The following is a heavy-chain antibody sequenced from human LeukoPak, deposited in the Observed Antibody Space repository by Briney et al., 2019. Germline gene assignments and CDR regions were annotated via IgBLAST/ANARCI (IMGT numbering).Heavy chain of an antibody. J-gene: IGHJ4*02. CDR1: GCTASSNY. Sequence: PGGAVPLSFPASGCTASSNYMSWVGPAPWRGVAWVAVIYNGDSTYYADSVMGRVTISRDNSKNTLYLQMSILRAEDTAVYYCARKAAAGDYWGQGTLVTVSS. V-gene: IGHV3-53*01. D-gene: IGHD6-13*01. CDR2: IYNGDST. CDR3: ARKAAAGDY.